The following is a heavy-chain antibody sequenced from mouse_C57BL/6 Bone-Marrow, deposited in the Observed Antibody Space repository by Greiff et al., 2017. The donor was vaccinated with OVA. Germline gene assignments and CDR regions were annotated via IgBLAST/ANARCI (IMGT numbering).Heavy chain of an antibody. CDR3: TGGYGNYYAMDY. Sequence: VQLQQSGAELVRPGASVTLSCKASGYTFTDYEMHWVKQTPVHGLEWIGAIDPETGGTAYNQKFKGKAILTADKSSSTAYMVLRSLTSEDSAVYYCTGGYGNYYAMDYWGQGTSVTVSS. CDR2: IDPETGGT. D-gene: IGHD2-1*01. V-gene: IGHV1-15*01. J-gene: IGHJ4*01. CDR1: GYTFTDYE.